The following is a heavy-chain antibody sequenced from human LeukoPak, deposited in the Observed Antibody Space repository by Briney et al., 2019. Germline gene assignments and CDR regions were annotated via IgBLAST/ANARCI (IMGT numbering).Heavy chain of an antibody. V-gene: IGHV3-23*01. Sequence: PGGSLRLSCAASGFTFNSYSMNWVRQTPGKGLEWVSAISGSGGSTYYADSVKGRFTISRDNSKNTLYLQMNSLRAEDTAVYYCAKGNYDGYWGQGTLVTVSS. CDR3: AKGNYDGY. J-gene: IGHJ4*02. CDR1: GFTFNSYS. D-gene: IGHD3-22*01. CDR2: ISGSGGST.